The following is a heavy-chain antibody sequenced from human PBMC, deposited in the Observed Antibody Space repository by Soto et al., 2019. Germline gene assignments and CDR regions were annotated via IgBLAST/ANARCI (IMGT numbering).Heavy chain of an antibody. CDR1: GFTFSISG. CDR3: ARERFWSGYCQGEYGMDV. J-gene: IGHJ6*02. CDR2: IYYDGGNK. D-gene: IGHD3-3*01. V-gene: IGHV3-33*01. Sequence: LTCEGSGFTFSISGIHWVRQAPGKGLEWVTIIYYDGGNKYYSESVKGRFTISRDNSKNTVYLQMNSLRAEDTAVYFCARERFWSGYCQGEYGMDVWGQGTTVTVSS.